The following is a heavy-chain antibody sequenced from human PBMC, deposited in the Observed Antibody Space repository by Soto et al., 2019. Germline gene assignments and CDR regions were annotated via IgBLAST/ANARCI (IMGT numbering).Heavy chain of an antibody. CDR3: ARLGGYYQALDS. V-gene: IGHV4-59*08. Sequence: TSETLSLTCTVSGGSISSYYWSWIRQPPGKGLEWIGYIYSSGSTNYNPSLKSRVTISVDMSKNQFSLKLSSVTAADTAVYYCARLGGYYQALDSWGQGTLVTVSS. CDR1: GGSISSYY. CDR2: IYSSGST. J-gene: IGHJ4*02. D-gene: IGHD3-22*01.